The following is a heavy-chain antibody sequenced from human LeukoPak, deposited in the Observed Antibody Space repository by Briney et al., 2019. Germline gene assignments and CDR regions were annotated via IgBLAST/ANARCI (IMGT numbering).Heavy chain of an antibody. V-gene: IGHV1-2*02. D-gene: IGHD5-12*01. CDR1: GYTFTSYD. CDR3: AGGYEDS. J-gene: IGHJ4*02. CDR2: MNPNSGGT. Sequence: ASVKVSCKASGYTFTSYDINWVRQATGQGLEWMGWMNPNSGGTNYAQKFQGRVTMTRDTSISTAYMELSRLRSDDTAVYYCAGGYEDSWGQGTLVTVSS.